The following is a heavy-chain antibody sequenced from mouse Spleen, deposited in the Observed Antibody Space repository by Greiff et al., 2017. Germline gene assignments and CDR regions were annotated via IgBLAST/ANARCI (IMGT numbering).Heavy chain of an antibody. D-gene: IGHD1-1*01. Sequence: QVQLQQSGPELVKPGASVKISCKASGYSFTSYYIHWVKQRPGQGLEWIGWIFPGSGNTKYNEKFKGKATLTADTSSSTAYMQLSSLTSEDSAVYFCARDTTVYFDYWGQGTTLTVSS. CDR3: ARDTTVYFDY. CDR2: IFPGSGNT. V-gene: IGHV1-66*01. CDR1: GYSFTSYY. J-gene: IGHJ2*01.